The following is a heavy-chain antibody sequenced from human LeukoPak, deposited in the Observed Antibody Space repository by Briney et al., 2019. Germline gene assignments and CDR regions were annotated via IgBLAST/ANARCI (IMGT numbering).Heavy chain of an antibody. CDR1: GFTFSSYE. J-gene: IGHJ6*02. V-gene: IGHV3-48*03. Sequence: GGSLRLSCAASGFTFSSYEMNWVRQAPGKGLEWVPYISSSGSTIYYADSVKGRFTISRDNAKNSLYLQMNSLRAEDTAVYYCARDRYCSGGSCYSYYGMDVWGQGTTVTVSS. D-gene: IGHD2-15*01. CDR2: ISSSGSTI. CDR3: ARDRYCSGGSCYSYYGMDV.